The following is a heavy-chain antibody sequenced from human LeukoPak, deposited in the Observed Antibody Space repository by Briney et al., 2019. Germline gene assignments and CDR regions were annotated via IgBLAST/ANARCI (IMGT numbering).Heavy chain of an antibody. V-gene: IGHV5-51*01. CDR1: GYTFTTYW. CDR3: ARTRVAGTSDAFDI. Sequence: GESLQISCKGSGYTFTTYWIGWVRQMPGKGLEWMGIIYPGDSDTRNRPPFQGQVTISVDKSISTAYLQWSSLKASDTAIYYCARTRVAGTSDAFDIWGQGTVVTVSS. D-gene: IGHD6-19*01. J-gene: IGHJ3*02. CDR2: IYPGDSDT.